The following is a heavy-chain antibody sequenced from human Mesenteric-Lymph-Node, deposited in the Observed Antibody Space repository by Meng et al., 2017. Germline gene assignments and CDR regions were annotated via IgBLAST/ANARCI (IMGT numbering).Heavy chain of an antibody. D-gene: IGHD3-10*01. CDR2: IHPGDSNS. V-gene: IGHV5-51*01. CDR1: GYTFTNYW. Sequence: GESLKISCKGSGYTFTNYWIGWVRQMPGKGLEWMGIIHPGDSNSRYSPSFQGQVTISADKAISTAYLQWSSLKASDTAMYYCARVLGSGSYDYYYYGMDVWGQGTTVTVSS. CDR3: ARVLGSGSYDYYYYGMDV. J-gene: IGHJ6*02.